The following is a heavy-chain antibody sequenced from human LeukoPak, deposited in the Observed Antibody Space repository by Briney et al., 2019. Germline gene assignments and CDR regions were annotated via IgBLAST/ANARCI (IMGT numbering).Heavy chain of an antibody. CDR1: GGSFSGYY. V-gene: IGHV4-34*01. CDR3: ARNPIAAAGTFDY. J-gene: IGHJ4*02. D-gene: IGHD6-13*01. CDR2: INHSGST. Sequence: NPSETLSLTCAVYGGSFSGYYWSWIRQPPGKGLEWIGEINHSGSTNYNPSLKSRVTISVDTSKNQFSLKLSSVTAADTAVYYCARNPIAAAGTFDYWGQGTLVTVSS.